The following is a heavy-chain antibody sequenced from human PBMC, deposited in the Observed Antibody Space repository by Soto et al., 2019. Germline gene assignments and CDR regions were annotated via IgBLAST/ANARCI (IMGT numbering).Heavy chain of an antibody. J-gene: IGHJ6*02. CDR3: AKFEKSGFYYYYALDV. V-gene: IGHV1-58*01. D-gene: IGHD3-9*01. CDR2: IVVGSGNT. CDR1: GFTFTSSA. Sequence: GASVKFSCKASGFTFTSSAVQWVRQARGQRLEWIGWIVVGSGNTNYAQKFQERVTITRDMSTSTAYMELSSLRSEDTAVYYCAKFEKSGFYYYYALDVWGQGTTVTVSS.